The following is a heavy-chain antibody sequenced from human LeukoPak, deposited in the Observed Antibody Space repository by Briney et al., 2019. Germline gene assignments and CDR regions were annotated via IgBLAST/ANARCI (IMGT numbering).Heavy chain of an antibody. CDR2: IYYSGST. J-gene: IGHJ4*02. CDR3: ARWAATYFDY. V-gene: IGHV4-39*07. Sequence: SETLSLTCTVSGGPISSSSYYWGWIRQPPGKGLEWIGSIYYSGSTYYNPSLKSRVTISVDTSKNQFSLKLSSVTAADTAVYYCARWAATYFDYWGQGTLVTVSS. CDR1: GGPISSSSYY.